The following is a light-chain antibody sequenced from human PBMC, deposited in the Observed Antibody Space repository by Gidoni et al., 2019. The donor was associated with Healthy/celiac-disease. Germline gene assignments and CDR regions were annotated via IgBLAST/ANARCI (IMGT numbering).Light chain of an antibody. Sequence: QSALTQPASVSGSPGPSITISCTGTSSDVWSYNLVSWYQQHPGKAPKLMIYDVSKRPSGVSNRFSGSKSGNTASLTISGLQAEDEADYYCCSYAGSSTLVFGGGTKLTVL. CDR1: SSDVWSYNL. CDR3: CSYAGSSTLV. CDR2: DVS. V-gene: IGLV2-23*02. J-gene: IGLJ2*01.